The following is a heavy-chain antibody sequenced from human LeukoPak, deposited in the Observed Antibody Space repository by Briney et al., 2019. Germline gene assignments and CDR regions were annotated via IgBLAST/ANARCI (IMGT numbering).Heavy chain of an antibody. CDR3: ARQDSSGYPYDY. CDR2: IYTSGST. CDR1: GGSISSYY. D-gene: IGHD3-22*01. J-gene: IGHJ4*02. Sequence: SETLSLTCTVSGGSISSYYWSWIRQPAGKGLEWIGRIYTSGSTNYNPSLKSRVTISVDTSKNQFSLKLSSVTAADTAIYYCARQDSSGYPYDYWGQGTLVTVSS. V-gene: IGHV4-4*07.